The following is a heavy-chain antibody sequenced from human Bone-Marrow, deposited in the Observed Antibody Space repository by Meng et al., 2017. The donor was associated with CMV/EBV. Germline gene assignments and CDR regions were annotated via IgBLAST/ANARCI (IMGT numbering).Heavy chain of an antibody. CDR3: AHTEETYNWKGNNWFDP. CDR1: GFSLIISGWV. J-gene: IGHJ5*02. CDR2: IYWDDDK. Sequence: TLKPPRPPPVKPTPTLLLTSTFSGFSLIISGWVVGWFRQPPGKALEWLAPIYWDDDKRYSPSLKSRLTITKDTSKNQVVLTMTNMDPVDTATYYCAHTEETYNWKGNNWFDPWGQGTLVTVSS. D-gene: IGHD1-20*01. V-gene: IGHV2-5*02.